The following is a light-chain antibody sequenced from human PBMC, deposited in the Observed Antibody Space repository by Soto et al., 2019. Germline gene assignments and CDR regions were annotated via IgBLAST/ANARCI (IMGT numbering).Light chain of an antibody. V-gene: IGLV2-14*01. CDR3: SSYTTSSYVV. J-gene: IGLJ2*01. CDR1: SNDIGGHNF. Sequence: SVLTQPAAVSGSPGQSITISCSGTSNDIGGHNFVSWYQHHPGKAPKLLIYEVSYRASGVSNRFTGSKSANTASLTISGLQAEDEADYSCSSYTTSSYVVFGGRTKVTVL. CDR2: EVS.